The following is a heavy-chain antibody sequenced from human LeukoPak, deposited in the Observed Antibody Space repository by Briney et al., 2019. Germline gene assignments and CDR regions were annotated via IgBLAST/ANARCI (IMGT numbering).Heavy chain of an antibody. Sequence: SETLSLTCNVSGGSISSNTYFWGWIRRPPGKGLEWIGSIRYSWSTYYNPSLKSRVTISVDTSKNQFSLNLSSLTAADTAVYYCGKEVPRVSRKAGDWFDPRGQRSRVTVSS. CDR3: GKEVPRVSRKAGDWFDP. CDR2: IRYSWST. D-gene: IGHD5/OR15-5a*01. CDR1: GGSISSNTYF. V-gene: IGHV4-39*02. J-gene: IGHJ5*02.